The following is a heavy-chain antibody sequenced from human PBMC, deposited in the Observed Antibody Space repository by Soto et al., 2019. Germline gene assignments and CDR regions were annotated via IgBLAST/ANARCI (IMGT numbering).Heavy chain of an antibody. CDR3: ARTGAPLPGTTKESNYYYYGMDV. D-gene: IGHD1-7*01. CDR2: INPNSGGT. V-gene: IGHV1-2*04. J-gene: IGHJ6*02. CDR1: GYRFTVDY. Sequence: GASVTVSCKASGYRFTVDYMHWGRQAPGQGLEWMGWINPNSGGTNYAQKFQGWVTMTRDTSISTAYMELSRLRSDDTAVYYCARTGAPLPGTTKESNYYYYGMDVWGQGTTVTVSS.